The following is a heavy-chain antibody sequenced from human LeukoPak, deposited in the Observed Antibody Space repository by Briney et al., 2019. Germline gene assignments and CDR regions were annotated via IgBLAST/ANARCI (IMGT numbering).Heavy chain of an antibody. V-gene: IGHV3-30-3*01. CDR3: ARAQNDYYFDY. J-gene: IGHJ4*02. CDR2: ISYDGSNK. D-gene: IGHD2-21*02. Sequence: PGGSLRLSCAASGFTFSSYAMHWVRQAPGKGLKWVAVISYDGSNKYYADSVKGRFTISRDNSKNTLYLQMNSLRAEDTAVYYCARAQNDYYFDYWGQGTLVTVSS. CDR1: GFTFSSYA.